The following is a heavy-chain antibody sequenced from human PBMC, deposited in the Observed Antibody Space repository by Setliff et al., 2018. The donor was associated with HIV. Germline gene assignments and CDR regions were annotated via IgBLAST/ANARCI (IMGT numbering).Heavy chain of an antibody. CDR2: IIPIFGIA. CDR3: ASPADTSGYYLDY. V-gene: IGHV1-69*05. CDR1: GGTFSSYP. J-gene: IGHJ4*02. D-gene: IGHD3-22*01. Sequence: SVKVSCKASGGTFSSYPISWVRQAPGQGLEWMGGIIPIFGIANYAQKFQGRVTIIMDESTSTAHMELSSLRSEDTAVYYCASPADTSGYYLDYWGQGTLVTVSS.